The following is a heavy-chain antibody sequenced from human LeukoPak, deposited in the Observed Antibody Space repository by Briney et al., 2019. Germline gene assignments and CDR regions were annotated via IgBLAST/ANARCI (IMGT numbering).Heavy chain of an antibody. Sequence: PGGSLRLSCAASGFTFSTYAMGWGRQAPGKGLEWVSGISVNGGRTYYADSVKGRFTISRDNSKNTVYVQMNSLRAEDTAIYYCAKEPSERSGWYGHFDYWGQGTLVTVSS. V-gene: IGHV3-23*01. CDR3: AKEPSERSGWYGHFDY. CDR1: GFTFSTYA. D-gene: IGHD6-19*01. J-gene: IGHJ4*02. CDR2: ISVNGGRT.